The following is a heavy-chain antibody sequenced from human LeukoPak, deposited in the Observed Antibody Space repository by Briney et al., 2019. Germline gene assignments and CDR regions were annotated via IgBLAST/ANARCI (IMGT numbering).Heavy chain of an antibody. D-gene: IGHD6-19*01. V-gene: IGHV3-74*01. J-gene: IGHJ4*02. CDR3: ASSPGIAVV. CDR1: GFXFSSYW. Sequence: GGSLRLSCAASGFXFSSYWIHWVRQAPGKGLVWVSRINSDGSSTSYADSVKGRFTISRDNAKNTLYLQMNSLRAEDTAVYYCASSPGIAVVWGQGTLVTVSS. CDR2: INSDGSST.